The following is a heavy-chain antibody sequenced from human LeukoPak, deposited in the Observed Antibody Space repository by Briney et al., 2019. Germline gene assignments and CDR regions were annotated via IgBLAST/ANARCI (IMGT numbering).Heavy chain of an antibody. CDR3: TSPTRGYSYAPREGYFDY. V-gene: IGHV3-73*01. CDR2: IRSKANSYAT. Sequence: GGSLRLPCAASGFTFSGSAMHWVRQASGKGLEWVGRIRSKANSYATAYAASVKGRFTISRDDSKNTAYLQMSSLKTEDTAVYYCTSPTRGYSYAPREGYFDYWGQGTLVTVSS. J-gene: IGHJ4*02. D-gene: IGHD5-18*01. CDR1: GFTFSGSA.